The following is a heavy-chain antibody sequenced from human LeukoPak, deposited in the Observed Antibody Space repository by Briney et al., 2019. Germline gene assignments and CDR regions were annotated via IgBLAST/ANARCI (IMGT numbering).Heavy chain of an antibody. CDR2: ISSSGSTI. J-gene: IGHJ1*01. CDR1: GFTFSSYE. CDR3: AGSATFHMSFQH. Sequence: GGSLTLSCAASGFTFSSYEMNWVRQAPGKGLEWVSYISSSGSTIYYADSVKGRFTISRDNSKNTLSLQMTSLRAEDTAVYYCAGSATFHMSFQHWGQGTLVTVSS. V-gene: IGHV3-48*03.